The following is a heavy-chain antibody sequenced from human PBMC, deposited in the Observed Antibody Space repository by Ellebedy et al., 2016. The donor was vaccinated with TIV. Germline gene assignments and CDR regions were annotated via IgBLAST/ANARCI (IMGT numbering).Heavy chain of an antibody. D-gene: IGHD4-23*01. CDR2: ITESGGNT. Sequence: GESLKISCAASELTFSSHAMSWVRQAPGKGLEWGSSITESGGNTYYADSVKCRFTISRNNSKDTLYLQMNSLRAEDTAIYYCARDPVGVGPAFDVWGQGTMVTVSS. V-gene: IGHV3-23*01. J-gene: IGHJ3*01. CDR3: ARDPVGVGPAFDV. CDR1: ELTFSSHA.